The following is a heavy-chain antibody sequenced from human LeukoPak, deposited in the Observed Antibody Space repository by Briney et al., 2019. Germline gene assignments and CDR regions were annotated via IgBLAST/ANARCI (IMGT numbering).Heavy chain of an antibody. V-gene: IGHV3-23*01. Sequence: GGSLRLSCAASGFTFSTYAMTWVRQAPGKGLEWVSSISGSGGSKHYVDSVKGRFTISRDSSKNTLSLQMNSLRAEDTAVYYCAKSALDDYVGPQDYWGQGTLVTVSS. J-gene: IGHJ4*02. CDR3: AKSALDDYVGPQDY. CDR1: GFTFSTYA. D-gene: IGHD4-17*01. CDR2: ISGSGGSK.